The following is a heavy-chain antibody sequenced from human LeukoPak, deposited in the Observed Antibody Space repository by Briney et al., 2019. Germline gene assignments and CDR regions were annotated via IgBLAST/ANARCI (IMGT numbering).Heavy chain of an antibody. J-gene: IGHJ4*02. V-gene: IGHV3-30*03. Sequence: GGSLRLSCAASGFTFSSYSMNWVRQAPGKGLEWVAVISYVGTNKYYADSVKGRFTISRDNSKNTLYLQMNSLRAEDTAVYYCARVEASGYDYGAFDYWGQGTLVTVSS. CDR2: ISYVGTNK. CDR3: ARVEASGYDYGAFDY. CDR1: GFTFSSYS. D-gene: IGHD5-12*01.